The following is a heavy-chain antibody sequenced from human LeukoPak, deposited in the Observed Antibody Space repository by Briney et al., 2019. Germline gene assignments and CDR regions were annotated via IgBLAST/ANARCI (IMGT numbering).Heavy chain of an antibody. D-gene: IGHD3-10*01. J-gene: IGHJ4*02. V-gene: IGHV4-59*01. CDR2: IYYSGST. CDR1: GGSISSYY. CDR3: ASSAQKDGSGRKEGFDY. Sequence: SETLSLTCTVSGGSISSYYWSWIRQPPGKGLEWIGYIYYSGSTNYNPSLKSRVTISIDTSKNQFSLKLSSVTAADTAVYYCASSAQKDGSGRKEGFDYWGQGTLVTVSS.